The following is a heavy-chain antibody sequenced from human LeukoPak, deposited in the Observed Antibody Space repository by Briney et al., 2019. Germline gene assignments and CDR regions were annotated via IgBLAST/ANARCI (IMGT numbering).Heavy chain of an antibody. CDR2: ISSSSSYI. J-gene: IGHJ4*02. CDR3: AKIAAAGSYYFDY. Sequence: PGGSLRLSCAASGFTFSSYSMNWVRQAPGKGLEWVSSISSSSSYIYYADSVKGRFTISRDNAKNSRYLQMNSLRAEDTAVYYCAKIAAAGSYYFDYWGQGTLVTVSS. CDR1: GFTFSSYS. D-gene: IGHD6-13*01. V-gene: IGHV3-21*01.